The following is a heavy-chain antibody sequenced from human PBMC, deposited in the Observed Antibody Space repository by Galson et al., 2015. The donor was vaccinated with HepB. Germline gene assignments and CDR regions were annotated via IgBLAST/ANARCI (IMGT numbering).Heavy chain of an antibody. CDR2: ISAYNGNT. J-gene: IGHJ4*02. V-gene: IGHV1-18*04. CDR1: GYTFTSYG. Sequence: SVKVSCKASGYTFTSYGISWVRQAPGQGLEWMGWISAYNGNTNYAQKLQGRVTMTTDTSTSTAYMELRSLRSDDTAVYYCARTVHPEWELLQPSGYWGQGTLVTVSS. CDR3: ARTVHPEWELLQPSGY. D-gene: IGHD1-26*01.